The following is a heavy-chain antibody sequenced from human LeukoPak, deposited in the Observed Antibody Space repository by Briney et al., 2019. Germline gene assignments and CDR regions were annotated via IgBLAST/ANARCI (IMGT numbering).Heavy chain of an antibody. CDR2: IYHSGSPSSGST. CDR3: ARVRVVGIGDSEYFDQ. V-gene: IGHV4-39*07. J-gene: IGHJ4*02. Sequence: PSETLSLTCTVSGVSISSNGYYWGWIRQPPGKGLEWIGNIYHSGSPSSGSTFYSPSLKSRVTISADTSKNQFSLKMSSMSAADTAVYYCARVRVVGIGDSEYFDQWGQGIMVTVSS. CDR1: GVSISSNGYY. D-gene: IGHD3-22*01.